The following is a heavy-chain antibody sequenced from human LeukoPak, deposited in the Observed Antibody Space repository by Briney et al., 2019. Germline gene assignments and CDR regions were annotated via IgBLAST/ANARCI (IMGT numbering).Heavy chain of an antibody. J-gene: IGHJ4*02. CDR3: ARTVKWLSPHFDY. D-gene: IGHD3-22*01. Sequence: GGSLRLSCAASGFTFSSYAMHWVRQTPGKGLEWVAVMSYDGSYKYYADSVKGRFTISRDNSKNTLYLQMNSLRVEDTAVYYCARTVKWLSPHFDYWGQGTLVTVSS. CDR2: MSYDGSYK. V-gene: IGHV3-30-3*01. CDR1: GFTFSSYA.